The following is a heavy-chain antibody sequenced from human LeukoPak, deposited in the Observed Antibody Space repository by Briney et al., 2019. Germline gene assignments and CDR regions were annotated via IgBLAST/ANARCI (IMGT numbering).Heavy chain of an antibody. J-gene: IGHJ3*02. CDR3: ASRDGYKFHAFDI. CDR2: ISYDGSNK. Sequence: PGGSLRLSCAASGFTFSSYAMHWVRQAPGKGLELVGVISYDGSNKYYADSVKGRFTISRDNSKNTLYLQMNSLRAEDTAVYYCASRDGYKFHAFDIWGQGTMVTVSS. CDR1: GFTFSSYA. V-gene: IGHV3-30-3*01. D-gene: IGHD5-24*01.